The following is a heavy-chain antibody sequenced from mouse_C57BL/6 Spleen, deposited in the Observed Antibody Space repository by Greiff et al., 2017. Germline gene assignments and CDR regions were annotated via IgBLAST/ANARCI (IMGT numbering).Heavy chain of an antibody. Sequence: EVQLVESGGGLVKPGGSLKLSCAASGYTFSDYGMHWVRQAPEKGLEWVAYISSGSSTIYYADTVKGRFTISRDNAENTLFLQMTSMRSEDTAMYYCAKGIYDWDYWGQGTTLTVSS. D-gene: IGHD1-1*01. J-gene: IGHJ2*01. CDR1: GYTFSDYG. CDR2: ISSGSSTI. V-gene: IGHV5-17*01. CDR3: AKGIYDWDY.